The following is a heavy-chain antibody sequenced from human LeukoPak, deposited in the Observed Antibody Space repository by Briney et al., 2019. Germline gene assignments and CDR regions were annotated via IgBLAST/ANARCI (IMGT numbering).Heavy chain of an antibody. CDR2: IIPILGIA. CDR3: ARAEATYYYDSSGYYRDY. J-gene: IGHJ4*02. Sequence: ASVKFSCKASGGTFSSYAISWVRQAPGQGLEWMGRIIPILGIANYAQKFQGRVTITADKSTSTAYMELSSLRSEDTAVYYCARAEATYYYDSSGYYRDYWGQGTLVTVSS. CDR1: GGTFSSYA. V-gene: IGHV1-69*04. D-gene: IGHD3-22*01.